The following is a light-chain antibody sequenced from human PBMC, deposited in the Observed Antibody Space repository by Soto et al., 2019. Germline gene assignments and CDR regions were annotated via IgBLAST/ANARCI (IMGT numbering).Light chain of an antibody. CDR2: DGS. CDR3: SSYTSSSTFYV. CDR1: SSDVGGYNY. V-gene: IGLV2-14*03. J-gene: IGLJ1*01. Sequence: QSALTQPASVSGSPGQSITISCTGTSSDVGGYNYVSWYQQHPGKAPKLMIYDGSNRPSGVSIRFSGSKSGNTASLTISGLQAEDEADYYCSSYTSSSTFYVFGAGTKLTVL.